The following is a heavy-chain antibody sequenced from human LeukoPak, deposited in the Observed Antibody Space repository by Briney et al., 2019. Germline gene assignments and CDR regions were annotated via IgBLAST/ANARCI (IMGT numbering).Heavy chain of an antibody. V-gene: IGHV3-74*01. D-gene: IGHD2/OR15-2a*01. CDR3: VSFYETY. CDR2: INSDGSWT. J-gene: IGHJ4*02. CDR1: GFTLNEHA. Sequence: GGSLRLSCAVSGFTLNEHAVSWVRQVPGKGLVWVSHINSDGSWTSYADSVRGRFTISKDNAKNTVYLQMNSLRAEDTAVYYCVSFYETYWGRGTLVTVSS.